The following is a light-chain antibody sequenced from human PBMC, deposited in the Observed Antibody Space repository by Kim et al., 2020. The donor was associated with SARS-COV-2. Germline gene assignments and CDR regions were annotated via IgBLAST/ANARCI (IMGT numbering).Light chain of an antibody. Sequence: PARSVTSSCTGTRSDVGGYNYVSWYQQHPGKAPKLMIYDVSKRPSGVPDRFSGSKSDNTASLTISGLQAEDEADYYCCSYADTSVVFGGGTQLTVL. V-gene: IGLV2-11*03. J-gene: IGLJ2*01. CDR2: DVS. CDR3: CSYADTSVV. CDR1: RSDVGGYNY.